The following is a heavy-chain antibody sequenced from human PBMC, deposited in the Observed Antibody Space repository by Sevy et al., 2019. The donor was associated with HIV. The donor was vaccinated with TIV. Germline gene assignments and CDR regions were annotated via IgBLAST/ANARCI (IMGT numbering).Heavy chain of an antibody. J-gene: IGHJ4*02. CDR1: GFPFGSYE. D-gene: IGHD4-17*01. CDR3: ARDLPPSATTVAHFDY. V-gene: IGHV3-48*03. CDR2: ISNSGSAK. Sequence: GGSLRLSCTSPGFPFGSYEMNWVRQAPGKGLEWVSYISNSGSAKYYSDSMRGRFTISRDNAKNSLYLQMNSLRAEDTAVYYCARDLPPSATTVAHFDYWGRGTLVTVSS.